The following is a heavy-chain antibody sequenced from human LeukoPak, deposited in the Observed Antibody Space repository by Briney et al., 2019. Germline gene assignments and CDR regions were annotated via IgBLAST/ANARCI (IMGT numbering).Heavy chain of an antibody. V-gene: IGHV3-21*01. D-gene: IGHD5-24*01. CDR3: ARGQGLQLKSGSDY. CDR2: IGSSSTYI. Sequence: GGSLRLSCAASGFTFSSYTMNWVRQAPGKGLEWVSSIGSSSTYIYYADSVKGRFTISRDNAKNSLFLQMNSPRADDTAVYYCARGQGLQLKSGSDYWGQGTLVTVSS. J-gene: IGHJ4*02. CDR1: GFTFSSYT.